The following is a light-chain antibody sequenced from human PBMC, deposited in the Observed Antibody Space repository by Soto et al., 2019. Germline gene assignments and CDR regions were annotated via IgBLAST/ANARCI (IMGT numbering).Light chain of an antibody. Sequence: QSVLTQPASVSGSPGQSITISCTGTSSDVGGYNYVSWYQQHPGKAPKLMIYDVSNRPSGVSNRFSGSKSGNTASLTISGLQDEDETDYYCSSYTSSRTYVFGTGTKVTVL. J-gene: IGLJ1*01. CDR2: DVS. CDR3: SSYTSSRTYV. V-gene: IGLV2-14*03. CDR1: SSDVGGYNY.